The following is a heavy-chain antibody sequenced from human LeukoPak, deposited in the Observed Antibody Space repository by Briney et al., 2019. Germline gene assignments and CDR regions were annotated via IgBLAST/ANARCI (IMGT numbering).Heavy chain of an antibody. D-gene: IGHD3-22*01. J-gene: IGHJ4*02. Sequence: GGSLRLSCAASGFTFSSYSMNWVRQAPGKGLEWVSSISSSSSYIYYADSVKGRFTISRDNAKNSLYLQMNSLRAEDTAVYYCARDGYYYDSSGPRGLYYFDYWGQGTLVTVSS. CDR1: GFTFSSYS. CDR3: ARDGYYYDSSGPRGLYYFDY. CDR2: ISSSSSYI. V-gene: IGHV3-21*01.